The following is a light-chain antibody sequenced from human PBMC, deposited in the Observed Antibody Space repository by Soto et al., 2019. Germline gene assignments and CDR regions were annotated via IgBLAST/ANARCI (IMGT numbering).Light chain of an antibody. V-gene: IGKV3-20*01. CDR1: QSVSNNY. CDR3: QQCGSSHPIT. J-gene: IGKJ5*01. Sequence: EIVLTQSPGTLSLSTGERATLSCRTSQSVSNNYLAWYQQNPGQALRLLIYGASSRATRIPDRFSGSGSGTDFTITISRLEPEDSAVYYCQQCGSSHPITFGQERRLEIK. CDR2: GAS.